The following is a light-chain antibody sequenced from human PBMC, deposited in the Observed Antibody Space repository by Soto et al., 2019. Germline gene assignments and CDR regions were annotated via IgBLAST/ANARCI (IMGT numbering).Light chain of an antibody. V-gene: IGLV1-44*01. Sequence: QSVLTQAPSASGTPGQRVTISCSGSNSNIGSNTVSWYQQVPGTAPKVVIYNNDQRPSGVPDRLSGSKSGTSASLAIGGFESEDEAEYYCAAWDGSLNGWVFGGGTKLTVL. CDR2: NND. CDR1: NSNIGSNT. CDR3: AAWDGSLNGWV. J-gene: IGLJ3*02.